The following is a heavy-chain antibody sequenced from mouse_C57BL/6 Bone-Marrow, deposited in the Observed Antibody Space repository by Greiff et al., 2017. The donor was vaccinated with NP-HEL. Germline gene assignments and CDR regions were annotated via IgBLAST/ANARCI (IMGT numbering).Heavy chain of an antibody. CDR1: GYTFTGYW. CDR3: ARHLLWLRTDSWYFDV. D-gene: IGHD2-2*01. V-gene: IGHV1-9*01. J-gene: IGHJ1*03. CDR2: ILPGSGST. Sequence: QVQLKESGAELMKPGASVKLSCKATGYTFTGYWIEWVKQRPGHGLEWIGEILPGSGSTNYNEKFKGKATFTADTSSNTAYMQLSSLTTEDSAIYYCARHLLWLRTDSWYFDVWGTGTTVTVSS.